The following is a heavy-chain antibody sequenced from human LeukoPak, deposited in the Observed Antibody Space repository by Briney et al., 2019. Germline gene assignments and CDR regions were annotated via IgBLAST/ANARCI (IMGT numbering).Heavy chain of an antibody. CDR3: ASSYYYDSSGISDAFDI. J-gene: IGHJ3*02. CDR1: GFTVSSNS. Sequence: GGSLRLSCTVSGFTVSSNSMSWVRQAPGKGLEWVSFIYSGTIHYSDSVKGRFTISRDNSKNTLYLQMNSLKTEDTAVYYCASSYYYDSSGISDAFDIWGQGTMVTVSS. V-gene: IGHV3-53*01. D-gene: IGHD3-22*01. CDR2: IYSGTI.